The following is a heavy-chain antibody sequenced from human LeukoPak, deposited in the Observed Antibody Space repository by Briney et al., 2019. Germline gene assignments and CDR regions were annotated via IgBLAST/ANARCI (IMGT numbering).Heavy chain of an antibody. CDR3: ARGRSAGLYFDY. CDR2: MNPNSDNT. V-gene: IGHV1-8*01. Sequence: ASVKVSCKASGYTFTSYDINWVRQATGQGLEWMGWMNPNSDNTGYAQKFQGRVTMTRNTSISTAYMELSSLRSEDTAVYYCARGRSAGLYFDYWGQGTLVTVSS. D-gene: IGHD3-10*01. CDR1: GYTFTSYD. J-gene: IGHJ4*02.